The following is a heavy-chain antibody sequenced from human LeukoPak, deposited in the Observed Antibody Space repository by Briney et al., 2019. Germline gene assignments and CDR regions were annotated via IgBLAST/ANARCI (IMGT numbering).Heavy chain of an antibody. CDR2: IYPSGST. D-gene: IGHD6-13*01. CDR1: DGSISSYS. J-gene: IGHJ6*02. Sequence: SETLSLTCTVSDGSISSYSWSWIRQPAGKGLEWIGRIYPSGSTNYNPSLKSRVTMSVDTSKNQFSLKLSSVTAADTAVYYCARTSSNSWSYGMDVWGQGTTVTVSS. CDR3: ARTSSNSWSYGMDV. V-gene: IGHV4-4*07.